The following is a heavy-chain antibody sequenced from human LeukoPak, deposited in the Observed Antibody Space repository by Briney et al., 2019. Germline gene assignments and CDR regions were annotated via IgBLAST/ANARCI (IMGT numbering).Heavy chain of an antibody. D-gene: IGHD4-17*01. J-gene: IGHJ4*02. V-gene: IGHV1-18*01. CDR3: ARDPLPYGDYIDY. CDR2: ISAYNGNT. CDR1: GYTFTSYG. Sequence: GASVKVSCKASGYTFTSYGISWVRQAPGQGLEWMGWISAYNGNTNYAQKLQGRVTMTRDTSTSTVYMELSSLRSEDTAVYYCARDPLPYGDYIDYWGQGTLVTVSS.